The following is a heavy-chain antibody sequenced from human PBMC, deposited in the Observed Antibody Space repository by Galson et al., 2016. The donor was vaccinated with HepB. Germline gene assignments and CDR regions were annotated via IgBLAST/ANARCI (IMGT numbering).Heavy chain of an antibody. J-gene: IGHJ4*02. CDR1: GFAFSSYS. V-gene: IGHV3-23*01. Sequence: SLRLSCAASGFAFSSYSMNWVRQPPGKGLEWVSSILAGADGTTYADSVKGRFTISRDNSKKTLYLQMNSLRVEDTAVYFCARSAPDYDILTGYYIGGKYYFDFWGQGTLVTVSS. D-gene: IGHD3-9*01. CDR3: ARSAPDYDILTGYYIGGKYYFDF. CDR2: ILAGADGT.